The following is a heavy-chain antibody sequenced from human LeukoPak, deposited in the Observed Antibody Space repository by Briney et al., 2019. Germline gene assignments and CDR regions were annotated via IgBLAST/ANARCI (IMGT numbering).Heavy chain of an antibody. CDR1: GDSVSSNSAA. CDR2: TYYRSKWYN. CDR3: ARGEAYSYGSDV. J-gene: IGHJ6*02. V-gene: IGHV6-1*01. Sequence: PSQTLSLTCAISGDSVSSNSAAWNWIRQSPSRGLEWLGRTYYRSKWYNYYAVSVKSRITINPDTSKNQSSLQLNSVTPEDTAVSYCARGEAYSYGSDVWGQGTTVTVSS. D-gene: IGHD5-18*01.